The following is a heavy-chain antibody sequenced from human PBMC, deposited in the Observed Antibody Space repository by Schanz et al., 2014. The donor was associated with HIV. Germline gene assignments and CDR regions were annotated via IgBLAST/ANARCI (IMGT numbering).Heavy chain of an antibody. D-gene: IGHD2-2*01. J-gene: IGHJ3*02. CDR2: MNPNSGNT. CDR3: ARDLSLASSTPTLAFDI. CDR1: GYTFTTYD. Sequence: QVQLVQSGAEVKKPGASVRVSCEASGYTFTTYDINWVRQATGQGLEWMGWMNPNSGNTGYAQKFQGRVTITADESTSTAYMELSSLRSEDTAVYYCARDLSLASSTPTLAFDIWGQGTMVTVSS. V-gene: IGHV1-8*01.